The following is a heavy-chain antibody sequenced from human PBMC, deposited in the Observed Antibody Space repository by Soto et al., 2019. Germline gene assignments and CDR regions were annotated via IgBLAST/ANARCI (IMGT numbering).Heavy chain of an antibody. V-gene: IGHV1-69*01. D-gene: IGHD3-10*01. J-gene: IGHJ5*02. CDR3: ARGYYYYGSGSYYQYNWFEP. CDR1: GGTFSSYA. Sequence: GASVKGSCKGSGGTFSSYAISWGRQAPGQGLEWVGGIIPIFGTANYAQKFQGRVTITADESTSTAYMELSSLRSEDTAVYYCARGYYYYGSGSYYQYNWFEPWGQGTLVTVSS. CDR2: IIPIFGTA.